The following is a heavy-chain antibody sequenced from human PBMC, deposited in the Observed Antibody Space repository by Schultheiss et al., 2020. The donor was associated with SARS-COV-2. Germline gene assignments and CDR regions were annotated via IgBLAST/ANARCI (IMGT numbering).Heavy chain of an antibody. Sequence: SETLSLTCTVSGGSISSGGYYWSWIRQPPGKGLEWIDYIYYSGCTNYNPSLKSRVTISVDTSKNQFSLKLSSVTAADTAVYYCARDYGPYDYGDYGFDYYYGMDVWGQGTTVTVSS. CDR1: GGSISSGGYY. CDR3: ARDYGPYDYGDYGFDYYYGMDV. V-gene: IGHV4-61*08. J-gene: IGHJ6*02. CDR2: IYYSGCT. D-gene: IGHD4-17*01.